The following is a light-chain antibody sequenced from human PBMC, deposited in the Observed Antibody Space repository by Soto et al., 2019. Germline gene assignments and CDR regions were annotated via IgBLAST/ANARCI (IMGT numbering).Light chain of an antibody. CDR3: QQYNKWPPYT. CDR2: GAS. CDR1: QSVSSK. Sequence: EIVMQQSPATLSVSPGERATLSCRASQSVSSKFAWYQQKPGQAPRLLIYGASTRAAGIPARFSGSGSGTEFTLTISSLQSEDFAVYYCQQYNKWPPYTLGQGTKLEI. V-gene: IGKV3-15*01. J-gene: IGKJ2*01.